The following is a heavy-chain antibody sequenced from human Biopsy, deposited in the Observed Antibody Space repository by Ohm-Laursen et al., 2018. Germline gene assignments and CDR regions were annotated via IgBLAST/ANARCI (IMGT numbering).Heavy chain of an antibody. V-gene: IGHV4-59*08. CDR3: ARLGNFWNAEDGLDL. CDR2: ASYSGYT. J-gene: IGHJ3*01. Sequence: SDTLSLTCTVSDDSIRSFYWTWIRQPPGQGLEWIGHASYSGYTNYNPSLKSRVTISVDTSKNPFSLNLRSVTAADTAVYSCARLGNFWNAEDGLDLWGLGTMVTVSS. D-gene: IGHD3-3*01. CDR1: DDSIRSFY.